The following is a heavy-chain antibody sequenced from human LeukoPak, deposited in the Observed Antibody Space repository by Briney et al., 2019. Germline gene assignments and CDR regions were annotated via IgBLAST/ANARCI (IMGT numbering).Heavy chain of an antibody. Sequence: GGSLRLSCAASGFAFNSYDMTWVRQAPGKGLEWVAIISNDGSRKYYAHSVEGRFTISRDNSKNTLYLQMDSLRAEDTAVYYCARDRAWNYFDYWGQGTLVTVSS. CDR3: ARDRAWNYFDY. V-gene: IGHV3-30*03. CDR2: ISNDGSRK. D-gene: IGHD3-3*01. CDR1: GFAFNSYD. J-gene: IGHJ4*02.